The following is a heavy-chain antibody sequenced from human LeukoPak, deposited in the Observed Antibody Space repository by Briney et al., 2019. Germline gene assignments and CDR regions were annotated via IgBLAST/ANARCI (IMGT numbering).Heavy chain of an antibody. J-gene: IGHJ5*02. V-gene: IGHV1-2*02. CDR2: INLNNDET. CDR3: ARSYFDVLTNYYMWLAP. D-gene: IGHD3-9*01. Sequence: ASVKVSCKPSKYTFTDYYIHWVRQAPGQGLGWMGWINLNNDETFYAQNFQDRVTMTGDTSISTAYLELSSLRSDDTAVFYCARSYFDVLTNYYMWLAPWGQGTLVTVSS. CDR1: KYTFTDYY.